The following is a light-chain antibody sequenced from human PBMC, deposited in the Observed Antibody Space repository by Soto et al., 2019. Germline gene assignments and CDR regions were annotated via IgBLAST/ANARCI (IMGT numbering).Light chain of an antibody. CDR3: QQYGSSPPIT. J-gene: IGKJ5*01. CDR2: GAS. Sequence: EIVLTQSPGTLSLSPGERATLSCRASQSVSSSYLARYQQKPGQAPRLLIYGASSRATGIPDRFSGSGSGTDFTLTISRLEPDDFAVYYCQQYGSSPPITCGQGTRLEIK. V-gene: IGKV3-20*01. CDR1: QSVSSSY.